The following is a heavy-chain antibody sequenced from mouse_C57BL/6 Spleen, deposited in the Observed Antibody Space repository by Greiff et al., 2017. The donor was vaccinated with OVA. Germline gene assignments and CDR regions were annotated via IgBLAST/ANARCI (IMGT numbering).Heavy chain of an antibody. D-gene: IGHD1-1*01. CDR2: IDPETGGT. J-gene: IGHJ2*01. CDR3: TRRGSLDY. V-gene: IGHV1-15*01. CDR1: GYTFTDYE. Sequence: VQGVESGAELVRPGASVTLSCKASGYTFTDYEMHWVKQTPVHGLEWIGAIDPETGGTAYNQKFKGKAILTADKSSSTAYMELRSLTSEDSAVYYCTRRGSLDYWGQGTTLTVSS.